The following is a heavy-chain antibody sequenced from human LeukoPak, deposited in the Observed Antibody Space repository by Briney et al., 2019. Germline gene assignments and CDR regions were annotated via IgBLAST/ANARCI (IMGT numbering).Heavy chain of an antibody. D-gene: IGHD3-22*01. CDR1: GFTFRSYS. V-gene: IGHV3-48*04. CDR2: ISSSSSTI. J-gene: IGHJ4*02. CDR3: ARGPNYYDSSGYW. Sequence: GGSLRLSCAASGFTFRSYSMNWVRQAPGKGLEWVSYISSSSSTIYYADSVKGRFTISRDNAKNSLYLQMNSLRAEDTAVYYCARGPNYYDSSGYWWGQGTLVTVSS.